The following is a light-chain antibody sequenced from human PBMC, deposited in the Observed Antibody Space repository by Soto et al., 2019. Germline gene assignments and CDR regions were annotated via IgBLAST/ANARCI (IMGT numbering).Light chain of an antibody. CDR1: QSVSSN. CDR2: GAS. V-gene: IGKV3-15*01. J-gene: IGKJ4*01. Sequence: EIVMTQSPATLSVSPGERATLSCRASQSVSSNLAWYQQKPGQAPRLLIYGASTRATGIPARFSGSGSGTEFTHTFSSLQAEDFAVYYCQQYNNWPLTFGGGTKVEIK. CDR3: QQYNNWPLT.